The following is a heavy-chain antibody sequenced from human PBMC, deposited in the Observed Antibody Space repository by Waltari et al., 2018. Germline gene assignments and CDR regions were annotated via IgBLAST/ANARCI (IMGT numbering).Heavy chain of an antibody. CDR3: VRDKVGGATFFDY. J-gene: IGHJ4*02. D-gene: IGHD1-26*01. CDR2: IKQDGSGI. V-gene: IGHV3-7*03. CDR1: GFTFSNYW. Sequence: EVQLVESGGGLIQPGGSLRLSCAASGFTFSNYWMSWVRQAPGKGLEWVANIKQDGSGIYYRDSVKGRFTISRDNARNSLYLQMNSLRAEDTAVYYCVRDKVGGATFFDYWGQGTLVTVSS.